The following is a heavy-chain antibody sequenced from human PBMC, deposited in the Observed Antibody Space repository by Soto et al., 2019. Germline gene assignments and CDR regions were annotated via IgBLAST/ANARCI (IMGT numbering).Heavy chain of an antibody. CDR2: IYYSGST. CDR1: GGSISSGGYH. D-gene: IGHD5-18*01. J-gene: IGHJ4*02. Sequence: QVQLQESGPGLVKPSQTLSLTCTVSGGSISSGGYHWSWIRQHPGKGLEWIGYIYYSGSTYYNPSRKSRVTISVDTSKNQFSLKLSSVTAADTAVYYWARSGSTDTAIIEEYYFDYWGQGTLVTVSS. CDR3: ARSGSTDTAIIEEYYFDY. V-gene: IGHV4-31*03.